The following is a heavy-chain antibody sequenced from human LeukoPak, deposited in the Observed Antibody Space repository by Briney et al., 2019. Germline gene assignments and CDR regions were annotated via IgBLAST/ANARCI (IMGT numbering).Heavy chain of an antibody. V-gene: IGHV3-7*01. D-gene: IGHD1-1*01. CDR2: INHEGGGI. Sequence: PGGSLRLSCAASGFTFSSYGMHWVRQAPAQGLEWVAHINHEGGGIQYVDSVKGRFTISRDNAKGSVYLQMNSLRAEDTAIYHCATYINWVAGDVWGQGTTVIVSS. J-gene: IGHJ6*02. CDR3: ATYINWVAGDV. CDR1: GFTFSSYG.